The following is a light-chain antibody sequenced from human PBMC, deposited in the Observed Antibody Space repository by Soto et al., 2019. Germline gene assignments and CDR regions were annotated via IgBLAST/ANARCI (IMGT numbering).Light chain of an antibody. J-gene: IGKJ1*01. CDR1: QSVTSNY. V-gene: IGKV3-20*01. Sequence: EVVMTQSPATLSVSPGEGATLSCRASQSVTSNYLAWNQQKPGKAPRLLIHVISNRATGVPDRFSGSGSGTDFTLTISRLEPEDFAVYYCQQYTAWPLTFGQGTKVDIK. CDR3: QQYTAWPLT. CDR2: VIS.